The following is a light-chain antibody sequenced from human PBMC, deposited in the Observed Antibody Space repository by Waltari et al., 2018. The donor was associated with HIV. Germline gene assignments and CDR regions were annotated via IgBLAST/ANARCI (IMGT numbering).Light chain of an antibody. CDR1: TPNIGSTY. CDR2: RNE. CDR3: VAWDDSLRGVL. J-gene: IGLJ2*01. Sequence: SVLTQPPSASGTPGQRVTISCSGSTPNIGSTYVFWYQHRPGTAPNLLIHRNEQRPSGVPDRFSASTSGTSASLAISGLRSEDEADYYCVAWDDSLRGVLFGGGTKVAVL. V-gene: IGLV1-47*01.